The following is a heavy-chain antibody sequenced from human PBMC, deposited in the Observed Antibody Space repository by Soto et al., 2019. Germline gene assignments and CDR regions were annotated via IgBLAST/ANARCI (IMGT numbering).Heavy chain of an antibody. V-gene: IGHV3-23*01. CDR2: ISGSGDST. CDR1: GFTSSTSA. Sequence: PGGSLRLSCAASGFTSSTSAMSWVRQAPGKGLEWVSAISGSGDSTYYADSVKGRFTISRDNSMNTLFLHLNNLRAEDTAIYYCARGHYTSTQPFDSWGQGALVTVSS. D-gene: IGHD4-4*01. CDR3: ARGHYTSTQPFDS. J-gene: IGHJ4*02.